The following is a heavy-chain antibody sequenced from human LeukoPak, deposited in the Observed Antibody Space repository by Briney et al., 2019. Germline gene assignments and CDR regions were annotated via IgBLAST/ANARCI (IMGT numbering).Heavy chain of an antibody. V-gene: IGHV3-7*01. Sequence: PGGSLRLSCAASGFTFSTYRMTWVRQAPGKGLEWVANIKPDGSQIYYVDSVKGRFTISRDNAKNSLYLQMNSLRAEDTAVYYCARDLNWETYWGQGTLVTVSS. CDR1: GFTFSTYR. J-gene: IGHJ4*02. CDR2: IKPDGSQI. D-gene: IGHD1-1*01. CDR3: ARDLNWETY.